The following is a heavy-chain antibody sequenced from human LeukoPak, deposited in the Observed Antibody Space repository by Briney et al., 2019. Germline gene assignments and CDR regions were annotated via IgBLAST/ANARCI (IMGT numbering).Heavy chain of an antibody. CDR2: IITILGIA. D-gene: IGHD3-10*01. CDR3: AKDGVLLWFGESHDYYYGMDV. V-gene: IGHV1-69*04. CDR1: VGTFSRYA. J-gene: IGHJ6*02. Sequence: SVKVSCKASVGTFSRYAISWVRQAPGQGVEWVGRIITILGIANYAQKFQGRVTITAEKSTSTAYMELSSLRSESTAVYYCAKDGVLLWFGESHDYYYGMDVWGQGTTVTVSS.